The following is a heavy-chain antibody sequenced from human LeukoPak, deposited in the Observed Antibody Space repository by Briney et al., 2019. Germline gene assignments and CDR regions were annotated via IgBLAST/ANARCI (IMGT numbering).Heavy chain of an antibody. V-gene: IGHV4-61*01. CDR2: IYNRGST. J-gene: IGHJ5*02. CDR3: ARDPYGEGWFDP. Sequence: PSETLSLTCTVSGGSVSSGTYYWSWIRQPPGEGLEWIRYIYNRGSTKSNPSLKSRVTILLDTSKNQFSLKLSSVTAADTAVYYCARDPYGEGWFDPWGQGTLVTVSS. D-gene: IGHD4-17*01. CDR1: GGSVSSGTYY.